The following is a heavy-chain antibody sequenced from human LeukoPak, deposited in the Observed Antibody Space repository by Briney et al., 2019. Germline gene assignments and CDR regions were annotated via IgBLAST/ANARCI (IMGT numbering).Heavy chain of an antibody. V-gene: IGHV4-59*01. CDR2: IYYSGST. D-gene: IGHD5-12*01. J-gene: IGHJ6*03. Sequence: SETLSLTCTVSGGSISSYYWSSIRQPPGKGLEWIGYIYYSGSTNYNPSLKSRVTISVDTSKNQFSLKLSSVTAADTAVYYCARGRGGYDSYYYYYMDVWGKGTTVTVSS. CDR3: ARGRGGYDSYYYYYMDV. CDR1: GGSISSYY.